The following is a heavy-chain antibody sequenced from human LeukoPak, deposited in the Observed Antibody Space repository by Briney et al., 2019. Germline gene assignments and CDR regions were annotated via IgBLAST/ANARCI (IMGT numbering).Heavy chain of an antibody. V-gene: IGHV1-69*04. Sequence: GSSVKVSCKASGGTFSNHAISWVRQAPGQGLEWMGRITPITGIPNYAQKFQGRVTITADRSRSEGYMELRSLRSEDTAVYFCARDGHTDMVDALDIWGQGTMVTVSS. J-gene: IGHJ3*02. D-gene: IGHD5-18*01. CDR2: ITPITGIP. CDR3: ARDGHTDMVDALDI. CDR1: GGTFSNHA.